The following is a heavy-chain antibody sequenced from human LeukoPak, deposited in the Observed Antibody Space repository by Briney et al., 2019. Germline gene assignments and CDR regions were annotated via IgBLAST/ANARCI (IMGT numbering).Heavy chain of an antibody. V-gene: IGHV1-46*01. CDR1: GYTLTGYY. J-gene: IGHJ5*02. Sequence: ASVKVSCKASGYTLTGYYMHWVRQAPGKGLEWMGNINPTGGSTNYAQNVRGRVTMTRDISTNTVYMELSRLRAEDTAVYYCARQGRSGSYSAFSWFDPWGQGTLVTVSS. CDR3: ARQGRSGSYSAFSWFDP. CDR2: INPTGGST. D-gene: IGHD3-22*01.